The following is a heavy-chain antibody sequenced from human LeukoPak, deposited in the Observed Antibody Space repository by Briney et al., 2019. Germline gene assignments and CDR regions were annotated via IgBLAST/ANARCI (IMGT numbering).Heavy chain of an antibody. CDR1: GFTFSSYW. D-gene: IGHD3-10*01. CDR2: INSDGSST. J-gene: IGHJ6*02. CDR3: ARVAPLVTMVRGVILSNGYYYYYGMDV. V-gene: IGHV3-74*01. Sequence: PGGSLRLSCAASGFTFSSYWMHWVRQAPGKGLVWVSRINSDGSSTSYADSVKGRFTISRDNAKNTLYLQMNSLRAEDTAVYYCARVAPLVTMVRGVILSNGYYYYYGMDVWGQGTTVTVSS.